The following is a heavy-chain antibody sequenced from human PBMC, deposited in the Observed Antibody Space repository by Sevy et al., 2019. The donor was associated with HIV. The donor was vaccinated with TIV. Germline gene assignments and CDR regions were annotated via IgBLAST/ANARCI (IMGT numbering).Heavy chain of an antibody. CDR2: IYPIFGTP. CDR1: GDTFSTYG. J-gene: IGHJ3*02. V-gene: IGHV1-69*13. Sequence: ASVKVSCKASGDTFSTYGLSWVRQAPGQGLEWMGGIYPIFGTPNYAQKFQGRVTITADESASTAYMELSSLRSEDTALYYCAREGGVATTGDHDAFDIWGHGTLVTVSS. D-gene: IGHD7-27*01. CDR3: AREGGVATTGDHDAFDI.